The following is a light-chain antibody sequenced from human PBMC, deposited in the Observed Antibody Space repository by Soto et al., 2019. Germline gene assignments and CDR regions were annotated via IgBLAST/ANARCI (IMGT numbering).Light chain of an antibody. V-gene: IGLV2-14*01. CDR3: SSKTSSGTLYV. J-gene: IGLJ1*01. Sequence: QSVLTQPASVSGYPGQSITISCTGTSRDVGGSKYVSWYQQHPGEAPKLILYEVAYRPSGVSNRFSGAKSGNTASVTVSGLRAEDEADYYCSSKTSSGTLYVFGTGTKVTVL. CDR2: EVA. CDR1: SRDVGGSKY.